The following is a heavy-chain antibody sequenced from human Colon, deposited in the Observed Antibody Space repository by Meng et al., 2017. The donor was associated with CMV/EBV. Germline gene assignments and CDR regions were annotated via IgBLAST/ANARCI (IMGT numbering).Heavy chain of an antibody. D-gene: IGHD2-2*01. Sequence: KAYGYTFTGYYMHWVRQAPGQGLEWMGWINPNRGGTNYAQKFQGRVTMTRDTSISTAYMELSRLRSDDTAVYYCARGGEVVPAAIRNYWGQGTLVTVSS. CDR1: GYTFTGYY. V-gene: IGHV1-2*02. J-gene: IGHJ4*02. CDR3: ARGGEVVPAAIRNY. CDR2: INPNRGGT.